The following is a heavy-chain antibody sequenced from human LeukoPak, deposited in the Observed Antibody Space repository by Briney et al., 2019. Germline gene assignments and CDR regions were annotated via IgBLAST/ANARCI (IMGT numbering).Heavy chain of an antibody. CDR1: GFTFSSYW. CDR2: INSDGSST. J-gene: IGHJ5*02. CDR3: ARDRPSLLWFGELSGWFDP. D-gene: IGHD3-10*01. Sequence: PGGSLRLSCAASGFTFSSYWMHWVRQAPGKGLVWVSRINSDGSSTSYADSVKGRFTISRDNAKNTLYLQMNSLRAEDTAVYYCARDRPSLLWFGELSGWFDPWGQGTLVIVSS. V-gene: IGHV3-74*01.